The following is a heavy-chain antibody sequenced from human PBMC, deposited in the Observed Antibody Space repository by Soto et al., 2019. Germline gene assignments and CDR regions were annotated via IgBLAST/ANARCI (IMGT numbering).Heavy chain of an antibody. V-gene: IGHV3-13*01. CDR3: TRKQYVFAFDI. D-gene: IGHD3-16*01. CDR1: GFAFSTYN. CDR2: VGTSGET. J-gene: IGHJ3*02. Sequence: PGGSLRLSCVASGFAFSTYNMHWLRQVTGKDLEWVSVVGTSGETYYSGSVKGRFTISRENAKNSFFLQMNSLRAEDTAVYYCTRKQYVFAFDIWGQGTMVTVSS.